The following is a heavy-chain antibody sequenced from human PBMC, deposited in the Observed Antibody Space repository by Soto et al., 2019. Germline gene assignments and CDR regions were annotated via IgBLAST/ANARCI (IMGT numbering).Heavy chain of an antibody. D-gene: IGHD3-10*01. CDR1: GFTFSSNA. J-gene: IGHJ4*02. CDR3: ARASGESYPGSRVFDV. V-gene: IGHV3-23*01. Sequence: PGGTLRLSCAASGFTFSSNALSWVRQAPGKGLEWVSVITSTGGDTLYADSVKGRFTISRDNSKNTLYLQMISLRAEDTAIYYCARASGESYPGSRVFDVWGQGTRVTVSS. CDR2: ITSTGGDT.